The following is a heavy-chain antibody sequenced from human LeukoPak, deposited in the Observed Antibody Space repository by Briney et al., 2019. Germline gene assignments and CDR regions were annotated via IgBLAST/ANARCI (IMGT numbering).Heavy chain of an antibody. CDR3: ARRAYDYGDFGY. V-gene: IGHV3-48*03. Sequence: GGSLRLSCAASGFIFRSYEMNWVRQAPGKGLEWVSYISSTSSSIYYADSVKGRFTISRDNAKNSLYLQMNSLRAEGTAVYYCARRAYDYGDFGYWGQGTLVTVSS. J-gene: IGHJ4*02. CDR2: ISSTSSSI. CDR1: GFIFRSYE. D-gene: IGHD4-17*01.